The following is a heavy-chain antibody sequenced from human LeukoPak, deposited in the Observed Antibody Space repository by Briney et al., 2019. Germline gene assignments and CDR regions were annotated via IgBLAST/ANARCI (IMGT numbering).Heavy chain of an antibody. D-gene: IGHD4-17*01. CDR1: GFTFSNAW. J-gene: IGHJ5*02. V-gene: IGHV3-15*01. Sequence: GGSLRLSCAASGFTFSNAWMSWVRQAPGKGLEWVGRIKSRTDGGTTDYAAPVKGRFTISRDDSKNTLYLQMNSLRAEDTAVYYCAKDGVLSTVTTVWFDPWGQGTLVTVSS. CDR3: AKDGVLSTVTTVWFDP. CDR2: IKSRTDGGTT.